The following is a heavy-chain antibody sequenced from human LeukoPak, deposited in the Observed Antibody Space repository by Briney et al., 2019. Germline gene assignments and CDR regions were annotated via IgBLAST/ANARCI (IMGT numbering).Heavy chain of an antibody. CDR2: INPNSGGT. D-gene: IGHD1-1*01. CDR1: GYTFTGYY. V-gene: IGHV1-2*02. Sequence: ASVQVSCKASGYTFTGYYMHWVRQAPGQGLEWMGWINPNSGGTNYAQKFQGRVTMTRDTSISTAYMELSRLRSDDTAVYYCAREGVDWNHSVYYFDYWGQGTLVTVSS. CDR3: AREGVDWNHSVYYFDY. J-gene: IGHJ4*02.